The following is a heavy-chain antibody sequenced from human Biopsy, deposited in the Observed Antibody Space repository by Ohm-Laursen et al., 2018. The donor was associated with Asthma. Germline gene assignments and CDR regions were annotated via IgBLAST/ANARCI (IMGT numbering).Heavy chain of an antibody. J-gene: IGHJ4*02. CDR2: ISYDGSNK. Sequence: SLRLSCTASGFTLSSYGMHWVRQAPGKGLEWVAVISYDGSNKYYADSVKGRFTISRDNSKNTLYLQMNSLRAEDTAVYYCASQSSGPDFWSGYYYFDYWGQGTLVTVSS. V-gene: IGHV3-30*03. CDR3: ASQSSGPDFWSGYYYFDY. D-gene: IGHD3-3*01. CDR1: GFTLSSYG.